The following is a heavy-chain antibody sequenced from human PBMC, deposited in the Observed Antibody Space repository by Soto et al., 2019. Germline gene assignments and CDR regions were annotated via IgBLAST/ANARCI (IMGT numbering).Heavy chain of an antibody. CDR3: ARGSRFQAVGGVVTFYYYYYMDV. CDR1: GGSFSGYY. CDR2: INHSGST. D-gene: IGHD3-3*01. J-gene: IGHJ6*03. V-gene: IGHV4-34*01. Sequence: SETLSLTCAVYGGSFSGYYWSWIRQPPGKGLEWIGEINHSGSTNYNPSLKSRVTISVDTSKNQFSLKLSSVTAADTAVYYCARGSRFQAVGGVVTFYYYYYMDVWGKGTTVTVSS.